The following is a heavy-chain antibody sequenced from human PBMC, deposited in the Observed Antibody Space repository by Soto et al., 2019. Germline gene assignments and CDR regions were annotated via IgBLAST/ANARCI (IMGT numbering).Heavy chain of an antibody. D-gene: IGHD1-26*01. Sequence: QVQLVESGGGVVQPGRSLRLSCAASGFTFRSYAMHWVRQAPGKGLEWVSVIWYDGTNKYYADSVKGRFTISRDNSKNSPYGQIDSLRVEGPAVYYCATYSGSHGSWYVQPWGQGTLVTVSS. CDR1: GFTFRSYA. CDR3: ATYSGSHGSWYVQP. CDR2: IWYDGTNK. J-gene: IGHJ1*01. V-gene: IGHV3-33*01.